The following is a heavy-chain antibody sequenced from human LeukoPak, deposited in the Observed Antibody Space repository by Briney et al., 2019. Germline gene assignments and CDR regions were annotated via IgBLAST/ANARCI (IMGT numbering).Heavy chain of an antibody. CDR3: ARELSYCSGGSCYFGY. Sequence: GASVKVSCKASGYTFTGYGISWVRQAPGQGLEWMGWISAYNGNTNYAQKLQGRVTMTTDTSTSTAYMELRSLRSDDTAVYYCARELSYCSGGSCYFGYWGQGTLVTVSS. J-gene: IGHJ4*02. D-gene: IGHD2-15*01. CDR2: ISAYNGNT. V-gene: IGHV1-18*01. CDR1: GYTFTGYG.